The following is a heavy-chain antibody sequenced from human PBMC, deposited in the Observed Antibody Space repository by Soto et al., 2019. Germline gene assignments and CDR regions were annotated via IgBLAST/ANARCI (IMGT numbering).Heavy chain of an antibody. D-gene: IGHD6-19*01. CDR1: GASISGYY. CDR3: ARVQHSSGLYRWFDP. V-gene: IGHV4-4*07. CDR2: VYSSGST. J-gene: IGHJ5*02. Sequence: SETLSLTCTVSGASISGYYWSWIRQPAGKGLEYIGRVYSSGSTNYSPSLNGRVTMSVDTSQNQFSLKLTSVTAADTAVYYCARVQHSSGLYRWFDPWGQGTLVTVSS.